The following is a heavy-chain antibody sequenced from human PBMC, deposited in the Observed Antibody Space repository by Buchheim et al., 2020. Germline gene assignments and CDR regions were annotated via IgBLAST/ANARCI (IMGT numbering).Heavy chain of an antibody. V-gene: IGHV5-51*01. CDR3: VRALSGYNANDYSSFIYSGMDV. CDR2: IYPSDSHT. D-gene: IGHD5-18*01. Sequence: EVQLVQSGAEVKKSGESLRIACKGSGYSFSTHLIGWVRQMPGKGLEWMGHIYPSDSHTTYSPSFKGQVTISADKSFSTAYLQWSSLRASDTATYYCVRALSGYNANDYSSFIYSGMDVWGQGTT. J-gene: IGHJ6*02. CDR1: GYSFSTHL.